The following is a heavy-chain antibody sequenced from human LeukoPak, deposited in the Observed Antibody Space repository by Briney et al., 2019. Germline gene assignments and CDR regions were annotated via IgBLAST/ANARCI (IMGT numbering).Heavy chain of an antibody. V-gene: IGHV3-23*01. CDR3: AKEGYASSWYRFDY. Sequence: GGSLRLSCAASGFTFSSYAMSWVRQAPGKGLEWVSGISGSGSSTYYADSVKGRFNTSRDNSKNMVYLQMNRLRADDTAVYHCAKEGYASSWYRFDYWGQGTLVTVSS. J-gene: IGHJ4*02. D-gene: IGHD6-13*01. CDR2: ISGSGSST. CDR1: GFTFSSYA.